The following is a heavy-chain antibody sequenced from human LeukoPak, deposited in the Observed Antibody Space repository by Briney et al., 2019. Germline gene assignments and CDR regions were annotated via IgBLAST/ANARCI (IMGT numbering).Heavy chain of an antibody. CDR1: GFTFSTYA. V-gene: IGHV3-23*01. J-gene: IGHJ4*02. CDR2: ISGSGTST. CDR3: AKARAQNYYDSSGYTLDS. D-gene: IGHD3-22*01. Sequence: AGSLRLSCAASGFTFSTYAMSWVRQAQGKGLEWVSGISGSGTSTYHTDSVRGRFTISRYNSKNTLFLQMDSLRAEDTAVYYCAKARAQNYYDSSGYTLDSWGQGSLVTVSS.